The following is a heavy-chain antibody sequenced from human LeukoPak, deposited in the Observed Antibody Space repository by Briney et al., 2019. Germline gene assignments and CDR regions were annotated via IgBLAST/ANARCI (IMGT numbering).Heavy chain of an antibody. J-gene: IGHJ6*04. CDR2: ISYHGSNK. CDR3: ARERAYGPRTRRGYGMDV. D-gene: IGHD4-17*01. V-gene: IGHV3-30*04. CDR1: GFTFSSYA. Sequence: GGSLRLSCAASGFTFSSYATQWVCQAPRRGLEWGAVISYHGSNKYYKDSLKGRFTISRDNSKNTLYLQMNSLRAEDTAVYYCARERAYGPRTRRGYGMDVWGKGTTVTVSS.